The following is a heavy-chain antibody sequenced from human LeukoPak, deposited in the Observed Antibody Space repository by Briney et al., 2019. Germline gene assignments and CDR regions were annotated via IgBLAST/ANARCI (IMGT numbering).Heavy chain of an antibody. Sequence: GGSLRLSCAASGFTVSSNYMSWVRQAPGKGLEWVSVIYSGGSTYYADSVKGRFTISRDNSKNTLYLQMNSLRAEDTAVYYCARDRRSCSSTSCYTWAFDIWGQGTMVTVSS. D-gene: IGHD2-2*02. CDR3: ARDRRSCSSTSCYTWAFDI. CDR2: IYSGGST. J-gene: IGHJ3*02. CDR1: GFTVSSNY. V-gene: IGHV3-53*01.